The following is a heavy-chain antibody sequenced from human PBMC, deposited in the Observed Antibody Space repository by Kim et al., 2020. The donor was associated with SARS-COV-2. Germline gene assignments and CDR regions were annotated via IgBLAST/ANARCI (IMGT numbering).Heavy chain of an antibody. J-gene: IGHJ4*02. CDR1: GYTLTELS. D-gene: IGHD3-22*01. CDR3: ATSSITMIVVGYYFDY. CDR2: FAPEDGET. Sequence: ASVKVSCKVSGYTLTELSMHWVRQAPGKGLEWMGGFAPEDGETIYAQKFQGRVTMTEDTSTDTAYMELSSLRSEDTAVYYCATSSITMIVVGYYFDYWGQGTLVTVSA. V-gene: IGHV1-24*01.